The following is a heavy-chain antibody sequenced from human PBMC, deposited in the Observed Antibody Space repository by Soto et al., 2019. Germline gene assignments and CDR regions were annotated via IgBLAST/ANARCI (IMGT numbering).Heavy chain of an antibody. CDR2: IYYSGST. J-gene: IGHJ4*01. V-gene: IGHV4-59*01. Sequence: SETLSLTCTVSGGSISSYYWTWIRQPPGKGLEWIGYIYYSGSTNYNPSLKRRVTISVDTSKTQFSLKLNSVTAADTAVYYFSKFYCSTTSFSAFDSWGLGTLVSVSS. D-gene: IGHD2-2*01. CDR3: SKFYCSTTSFSAFDS. CDR1: GGSISSYY.